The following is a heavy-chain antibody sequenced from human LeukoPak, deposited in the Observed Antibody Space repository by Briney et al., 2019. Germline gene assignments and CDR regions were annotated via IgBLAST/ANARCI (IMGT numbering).Heavy chain of an antibody. CDR2: IRGGDNI. CDR3: AKGRGYCTGGSCYSDY. V-gene: IGHV3-23*01. Sequence: PGGSLRLSCAASGFTFSRYAMSWVRQAPGKGLEWVSIIRGGDNIDYADSVKGRFTISRDNSKNTLYLQMNSLRVEDTAIYYCAKGRGYCTGGSCYSDYWGQGTLVTVSS. CDR1: GFTFSRYA. D-gene: IGHD2-15*01. J-gene: IGHJ4*02.